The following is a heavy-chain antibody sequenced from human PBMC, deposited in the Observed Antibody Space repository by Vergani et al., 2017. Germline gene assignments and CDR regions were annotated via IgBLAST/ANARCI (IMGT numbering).Heavy chain of an antibody. V-gene: IGHV1-46*03. J-gene: IGHJ4*02. CDR1: GYTFTAYY. D-gene: IGHD3-9*01. CDR2: ISPDGFST. Sequence: QVQLVQSGAEVGKPGASVKISCKASGYTFTAYYIHWVRQAPEQGLEGVGVISPDGFSTFYAQKFQGRSTITRDTSTSTVYVEVTSLRSDDTAVYYCARGPPLTGFFDYWGQGTLVTVSS. CDR3: ARGPPLTGFFDY.